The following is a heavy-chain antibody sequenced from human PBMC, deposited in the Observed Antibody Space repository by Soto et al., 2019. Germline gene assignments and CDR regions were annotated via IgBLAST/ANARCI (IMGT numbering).Heavy chain of an antibody. J-gene: IGHJ4*02. CDR1: GVTFCNYN. CDR3: ATRPMPHSGYDPVYFDY. CDR2: ISTSSSTI. Sequence: PGGSLRLSCAASGVTFCNYNMNWVRQAPGEGLEWVSFISTSSSTIYYADSVKGRFTTSRDNAKNSLYLQMNSLKTEDTAVYFCATRPMPHSGYDPVYFDYWGPGTLVTVSS. D-gene: IGHD5-12*01. V-gene: IGHV3-48*01.